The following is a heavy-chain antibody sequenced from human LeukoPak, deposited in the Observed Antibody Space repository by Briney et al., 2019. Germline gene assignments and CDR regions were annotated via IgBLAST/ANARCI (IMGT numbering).Heavy chain of an antibody. CDR1: GGSISSYY. J-gene: IGHJ5*02. Sequence: SETLSLTCTVSGGSISSYYWSWIRQPPGKGLEWIGYIYYSGSTNYSPSLKSRVTISVDTSKNQFSLKLSSVTAADTAVYYCARCTTRITMVRGATGFDPWGQGTLVTVSS. CDR3: ARCTTRITMVRGATGFDP. D-gene: IGHD3-10*01. V-gene: IGHV4-59*01. CDR2: IYYSGST.